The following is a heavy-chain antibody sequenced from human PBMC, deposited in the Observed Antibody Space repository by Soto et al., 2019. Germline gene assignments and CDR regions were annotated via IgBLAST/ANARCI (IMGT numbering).Heavy chain of an antibody. CDR2: IRNQTYSETT. V-gene: IGHV3-49*04. CDR1: VLTFGNYA. J-gene: IGHJ4*02. CDR3: NSAARTGMSYIFDS. D-gene: IGHD5-18*01. Sequence: GESLKLSCTASVLTFGNYAINWVRQAPGKGLEWVGLIRNQTYSETTQYAPSLKGRFTISRDDSNSIAYLQMSRLQVDDSDVYYCNSAARTGMSYIFDSWGQGALVTVSS.